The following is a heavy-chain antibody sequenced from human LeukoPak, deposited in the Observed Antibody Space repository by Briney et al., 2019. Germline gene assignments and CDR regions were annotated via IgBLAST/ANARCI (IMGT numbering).Heavy chain of an antibody. CDR2: INHSGST. CDR3: ARGGSSWFANLLAKYFQH. J-gene: IGHJ1*01. D-gene: IGHD6-13*01. Sequence: SETLSLTCAVYGGSFSGYYWSWIRQPPGKGLEWIGEINHSGSTNYNPSLRSRVTISVDTSKNQFSLKLSSVTAADTAVYYCARGGSSWFANLLAKYFQHWGQGTLVTVSS. V-gene: IGHV4-34*01. CDR1: GGSFSGYY.